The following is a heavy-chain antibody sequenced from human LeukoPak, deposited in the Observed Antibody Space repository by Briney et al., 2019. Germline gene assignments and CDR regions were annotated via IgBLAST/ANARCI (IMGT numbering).Heavy chain of an antibody. CDR3: ARDHSGSHPDAFDI. J-gene: IGHJ3*02. CDR2: ISYDGSNK. Sequence: GGSLRLSCAASGFTFSSYAMHWVRQAPGKGLEWVAVISYDGSNKYYADSVKGRFTISRDNSKNTLYLQMNSLRAEDTAVYYCARDHSGSHPDAFDIWGQGTMVTVSS. V-gene: IGHV3-30*04. D-gene: IGHD6-19*01. CDR1: GFTFSSYA.